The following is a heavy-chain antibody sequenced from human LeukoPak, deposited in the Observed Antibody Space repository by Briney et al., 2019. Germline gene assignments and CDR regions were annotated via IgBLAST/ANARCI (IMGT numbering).Heavy chain of an antibody. J-gene: IGHJ4*02. Sequence: GGSLRLSCAASGFTFNNYAMNRVRQAPGKGLEWVSSISGGGETTYYADSAKGRFTISRDNSQNTLYLQTNSLRAEDTAVYYCARDYADYVGYFFFDYWGQGTLVTVSS. CDR3: ARDYADYVGYFFFDY. D-gene: IGHD4-17*01. CDR2: ISGGGETT. CDR1: GFTFNNYA. V-gene: IGHV3-23*01.